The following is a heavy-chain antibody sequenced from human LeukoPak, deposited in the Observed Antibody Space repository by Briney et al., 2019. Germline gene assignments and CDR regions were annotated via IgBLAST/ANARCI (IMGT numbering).Heavy chain of an antibody. J-gene: IGHJ4*02. V-gene: IGHV4-59*02. Sequence: PSETLSLTCTVSGGSVSSYYWSWIRQPPGKGLEWIGYIYYSGSTSYNPSLKSRVTISLDTSKNQFSLKLSSVTAADTAVYYCARAPGGGYYSYYFDYWGQGTLVTVSS. CDR2: IYYSGST. CDR1: GGSVSSYY. D-gene: IGHD3-22*01. CDR3: ARAPGGGYYSYYFDY.